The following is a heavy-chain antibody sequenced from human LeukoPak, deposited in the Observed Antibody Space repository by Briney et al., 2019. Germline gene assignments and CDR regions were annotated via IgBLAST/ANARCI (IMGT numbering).Heavy chain of an antibody. CDR2: INPNSGGT. Sequence: ASVKVSCKASGYTFTGYYMHWGRQAPGQGLEWMGWINPNSGGTNYAQKFQGRVTMTRDTSISTAYMELSRLRSDDTAVYYCARGTISYHSDYFGYWGQGTLGTVSS. J-gene: IGHJ4*02. CDR3: ARGTISYHSDYFGY. D-gene: IGHD5-18*01. V-gene: IGHV1-2*02. CDR1: GYTFTGYY.